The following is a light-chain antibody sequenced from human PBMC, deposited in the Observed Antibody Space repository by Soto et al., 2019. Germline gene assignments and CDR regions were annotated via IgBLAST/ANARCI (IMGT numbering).Light chain of an antibody. J-gene: IGKJ4*01. CDR3: QQFGTSPT. V-gene: IGKV3-20*01. CDR1: QSVSSSY. Sequence: EIVLTQSPGTLSLSPGERATLSCRASQSVSSSYLAWYQQKPGQAPRLLIYGASSRATGIPDRFSGSESGTVFTLTISRLEPEDFAVYYCQQFGTSPTFGGGTKVEIK. CDR2: GAS.